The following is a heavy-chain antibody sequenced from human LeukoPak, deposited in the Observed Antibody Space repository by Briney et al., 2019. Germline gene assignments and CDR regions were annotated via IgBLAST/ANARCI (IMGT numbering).Heavy chain of an antibody. V-gene: IGHV4-34*01. J-gene: IGHJ5*02. CDR2: INHSGST. D-gene: IGHD3-16*01. CDR3: ARDDLGVGWFDP. Sequence: KPSETLSLTRAVYGGAFSGYYWGGIRQPPREGVGWIGEINHSGSTNYNPSLKSRVTISVDASKNQFSLKLSSVTAADTAVYYCARDDLGVGWFDPWGQGTLVTVSS. CDR1: GGAFSGYY.